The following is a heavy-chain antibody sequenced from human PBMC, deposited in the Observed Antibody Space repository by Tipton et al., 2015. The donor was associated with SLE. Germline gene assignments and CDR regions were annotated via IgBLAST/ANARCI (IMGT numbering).Heavy chain of an antibody. J-gene: IGHJ4*02. CDR3: ARLRFYFDY. CDR1: GDSGNSRSYF. Sequence: TLSLTCTVSGDSGNSRSYFWGWIRQPPGEGLEWIGSVYYSGSTYYNPSLKSRVTISVDTSKNQFSLKLSSVTAADTAVYYCARLRFYFDYWGQGTLVTVSS. V-gene: IGHV4-39*01. D-gene: IGHD3-16*01. CDR2: VYYSGST.